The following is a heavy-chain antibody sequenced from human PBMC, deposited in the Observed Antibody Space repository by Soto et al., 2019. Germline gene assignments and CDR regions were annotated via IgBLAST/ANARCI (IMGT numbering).Heavy chain of an antibody. Sequence: SETLSLTCTVSGGSISGHYWSWIRQPPGKGLEWIGYVYYSGTTSYNPSLKSRVTISLDTSKNQFSLKVSSVTAADTAMYYCASSNIAAAGFYYYGMDVWGRGTTVTVSS. J-gene: IGHJ6*02. V-gene: IGHV4-59*11. CDR1: GGSISGHY. D-gene: IGHD6-13*01. CDR3: ASSNIAAAGFYYYGMDV. CDR2: VYYSGTT.